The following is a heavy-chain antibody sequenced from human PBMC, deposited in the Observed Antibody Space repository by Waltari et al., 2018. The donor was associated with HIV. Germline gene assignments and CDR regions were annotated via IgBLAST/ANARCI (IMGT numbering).Heavy chain of an antibody. V-gene: IGHV3-7*01. D-gene: IGHD6-19*01. CDR3: SRVGAGARGWFHYYYYAMDV. CDR2: IKEDGSEK. CDR1: GFSFNSYW. Sequence: EQLMESGGGLVRPGGTLRLSCSASGFSFNSYWMTWVRPTPDKGLEWVANIKEDGSEKYYVDSVRGRFTITRDNANSSLYLQMKNLRLQDTGVYYCSRVGAGARGWFHYYYYAMDVWGQGITVTVSS. J-gene: IGHJ6*02.